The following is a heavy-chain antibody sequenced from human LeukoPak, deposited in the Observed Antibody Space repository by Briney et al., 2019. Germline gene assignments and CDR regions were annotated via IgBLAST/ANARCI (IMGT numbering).Heavy chain of an antibody. D-gene: IGHD6-13*01. CDR1: GFTFSSYA. Sequence: GGSLRLSCAASGFTFSSYAMSWVRQAPGKGLEWVANISCSGGTTYYADSLKGRFTISRDNSKKSPYLQMNSLRTEDTALYYCAKGTQLVSVFDFWGQGTLVTVSS. J-gene: IGHJ4*02. CDR2: ISCSGGTT. V-gene: IGHV3-43*02. CDR3: AKGTQLVSVFDF.